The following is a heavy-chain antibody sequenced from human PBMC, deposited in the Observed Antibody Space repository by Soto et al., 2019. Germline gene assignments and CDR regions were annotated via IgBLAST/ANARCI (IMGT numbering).Heavy chain of an antibody. CDR1: GYTFTSYY. J-gene: IGHJ6*02. CDR3: ASPMRIVATISGHYGMDV. D-gene: IGHD5-12*01. V-gene: IGHV1-46*01. Sequence: ASVKVSCKASGYTFTSYYMHWVRQAPGQGLEWMGIINPSGGSTSYAQKFRGRVTMTRDTSTSTVYMELSSLRSEDTAVYYCASPMRIVATISGHYGMDVWGQGTTVTVSS. CDR2: INPSGGST.